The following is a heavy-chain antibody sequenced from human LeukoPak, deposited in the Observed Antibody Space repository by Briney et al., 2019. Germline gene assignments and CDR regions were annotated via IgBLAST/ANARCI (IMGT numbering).Heavy chain of an antibody. CDR3: ARHSSGWYHDL. CDR2: IYYSGST. D-gene: IGHD6-19*01. CDR1: GGSISSDY. J-gene: IGHJ5*02. Sequence: SETLSLTCTVSGGSISSDYWNWIRQPPGKGLEWIGYIYYSGSTIYNPSLKSRVTISVDTSKNQFSLKLSSVTAADTAVYYCARHSSGWYHDLWGQGTLVTVSS. V-gene: IGHV4-59*01.